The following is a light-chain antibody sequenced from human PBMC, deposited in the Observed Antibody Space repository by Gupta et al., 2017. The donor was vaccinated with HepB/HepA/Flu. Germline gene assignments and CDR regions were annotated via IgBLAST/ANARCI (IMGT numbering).Light chain of an antibody. CDR2: GTS. V-gene: IGKV3-20*01. CDR3: QYYGSPPWT. CDR1: QSVSRRF. Sequence: EIVLTQSPGTLSLSPGERATLSCRACQSVSRRFVGWYQQKPGQAPSLLIYGTSTRATGTPARFSGSGSGTGFTLTISRLEPEDFAMYYCQYYGSPPWTFGQGTKVEIK. J-gene: IGKJ1*01.